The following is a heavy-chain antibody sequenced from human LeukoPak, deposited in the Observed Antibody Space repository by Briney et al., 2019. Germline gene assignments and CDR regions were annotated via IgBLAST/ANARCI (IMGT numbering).Heavy chain of an antibody. CDR3: ARHGDILTGQNAFDI. J-gene: IGHJ3*02. Sequence: PSETLSLTCTVSGGSISSSSYYWGWIRQPPGKGLEWIGSIYYSGSTYYNPSLKSRVTISVDTSKNQFSLKLSSVTAADTAVYYCARHGDILTGQNAFDIWGQGTMVTASS. CDR1: GGSISSSSYY. D-gene: IGHD3-9*01. V-gene: IGHV4-39*01. CDR2: IYYSGST.